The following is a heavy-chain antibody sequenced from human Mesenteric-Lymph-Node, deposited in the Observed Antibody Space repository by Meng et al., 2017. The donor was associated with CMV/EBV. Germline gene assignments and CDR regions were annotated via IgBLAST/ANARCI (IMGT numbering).Heavy chain of an antibody. J-gene: IGHJ4*02. D-gene: IGHD6-13*01. CDR1: GFPFSIYS. CDR3: ARDSFLGASAVLPFDN. Sequence: GESLKISCEASGFPFSIYSMNWVRQAPGKGLEWIAYITSSSATIYYADSVRGRFTVSRDDAKKSVYLQMNSLREEDTAVYYCARDSFLGASAVLPFDNWGQGTLVTVSS. CDR2: ITSSSATI. V-gene: IGHV3-48*02.